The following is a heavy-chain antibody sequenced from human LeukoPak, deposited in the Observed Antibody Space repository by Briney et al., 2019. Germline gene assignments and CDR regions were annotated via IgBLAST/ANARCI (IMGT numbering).Heavy chain of an antibody. CDR2: IYYSGST. CDR3: ARHEWWDSDY. D-gene: IGHD2-15*01. Sequence: PSETLSLTCTVSGGSISSSSYYWGWIRQPPGKGLEWIGSIYYSGSTYYNPSLKSRVTISVDTSKNQFSLKLSSVTAADTAVYYCARHEWWDSDYWGQGTLVTVSS. CDR1: GGSISSSSYY. J-gene: IGHJ4*02. V-gene: IGHV4-39*01.